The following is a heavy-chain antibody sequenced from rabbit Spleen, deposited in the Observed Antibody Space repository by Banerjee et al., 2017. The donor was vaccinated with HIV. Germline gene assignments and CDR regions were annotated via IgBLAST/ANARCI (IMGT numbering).Heavy chain of an antibody. CDR1: GFDFSNYY. J-gene: IGHJ4*01. V-gene: IGHV1S7*01. CDR3: ARGTGYGGYGDGNL. Sequence: QSLEESGGGLVQPGGSLTLSCKASGFDFSNYYMTWVRQAPGKGLEWIGLTEPIFGTTYYANWVNGRFTISSHNAQNTLYLQVKGLTAADTATYFCARGTGYGGYGDGNLWGPGTLVTVS. CDR2: TEPIFGTT. D-gene: IGHD6-1*01.